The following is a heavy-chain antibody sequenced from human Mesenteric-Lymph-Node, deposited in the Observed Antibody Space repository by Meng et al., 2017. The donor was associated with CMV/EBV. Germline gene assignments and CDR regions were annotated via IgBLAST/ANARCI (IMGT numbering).Heavy chain of an antibody. CDR1: GGSVRSTSYY. CDR2: IYYSGGT. J-gene: IGHJ5*02. CDR3: ARERVGATTYWFDP. D-gene: IGHD1-26*01. V-gene: IGHV4-61*01. Sequence: SETLSLTCTVSGGSVRSTSYYWSWIRQPPGKGLEWIGYIYYSGGTTYNPSLKSRVTISMDTSTNQFSLKLRSMTAADTAMYYCARERVGATTYWFDPWGQGTLVTVSS.